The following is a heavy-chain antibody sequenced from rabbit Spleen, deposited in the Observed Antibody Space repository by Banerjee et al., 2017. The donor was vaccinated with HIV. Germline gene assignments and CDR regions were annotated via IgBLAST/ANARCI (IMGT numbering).Heavy chain of an antibody. Sequence: QSLEESGGDLVKPGASLTLTCTASGFSFSSSDYMCWVRQAPGKGLEWIACIAGSSGFTYFATWAKGRFTCSKTSSTTVTLQVTRLTAADTATYFCARDTSTSFSSYGMDLWGQGTLVTVS. D-gene: IGHD1-1*01. CDR1: GFSFSSSDY. V-gene: IGHV1S40*01. CDR2: IAGSSGFT. J-gene: IGHJ3*01. CDR3: ARDTSTSFSSYGMDL.